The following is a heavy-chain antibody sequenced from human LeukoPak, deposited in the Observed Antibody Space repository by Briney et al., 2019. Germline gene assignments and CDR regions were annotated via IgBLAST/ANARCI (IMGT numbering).Heavy chain of an antibody. J-gene: IGHJ6*02. V-gene: IGHV4-59*08. CDR2: IYYSGST. Sequence: SETLSLTCTVSGGTISSYYWSWIRQPPGKGLEWIGYIYYSGSTNYNPSLKSRVTISVDTSKNQFSLKLSSVTAADTAVYYCASAPPYYDDGMDVWGQGTTVTVSS. CDR1: GGTISSYY. CDR3: ASAPPYYDDGMDV. D-gene: IGHD1-14*01.